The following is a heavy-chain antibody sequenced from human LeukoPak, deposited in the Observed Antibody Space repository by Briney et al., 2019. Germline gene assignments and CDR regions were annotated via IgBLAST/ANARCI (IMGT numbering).Heavy chain of an antibody. CDR3: AKGRGHCTGGSCYSDY. CDR1: GYTFSNYA. D-gene: IGHD2-15*01. V-gene: IGHV3-23*01. CDR2: ISGSDGST. Sequence: PGGSLRLSCTASGYTFSNYAMRWVRQAPGKGVEWVSTISGSDGSTYYADSVKGRFTISRDNSKNTLYLQMNSLRVEDTAIYYCAKGRGHCTGGSCYSDYWGQGTLVTVSS. J-gene: IGHJ4*02.